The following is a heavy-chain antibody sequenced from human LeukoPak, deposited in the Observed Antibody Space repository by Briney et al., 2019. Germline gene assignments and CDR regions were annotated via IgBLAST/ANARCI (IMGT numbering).Heavy chain of an antibody. V-gene: IGHV3-30-3*01. Sequence: GGSLRLSCAASGFTFSSYAMHWVRQAPGKGLEWVAVISYDGSNKYYADSVKGRFTISRDNARNSLYLQMNSLRAEDTAVYYCARDLSLNWFDPWSQGTLVTVSS. J-gene: IGHJ5*02. CDR2: ISYDGSNK. CDR3: ARDLSLNWFDP. CDR1: GFTFSSYA.